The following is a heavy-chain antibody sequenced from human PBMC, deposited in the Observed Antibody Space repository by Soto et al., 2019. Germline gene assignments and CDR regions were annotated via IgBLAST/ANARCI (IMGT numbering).Heavy chain of an antibody. Sequence: SGPTLVNPTQTLTLTCTFSGFSLSTSGMCVSWIRQPPGKALEWLARIDWDDDKYYSTSLKTRLTISKDTSKNQVVLTMTNMDPVDTATYYCARFTRQAAAGYYYGMDVWGQGTTVTVSS. V-gene: IGHV2-70*11. CDR2: IDWDDDK. CDR1: GFSLSTSGMC. J-gene: IGHJ6*02. CDR3: ARFTRQAAAGYYYGMDV. D-gene: IGHD6-13*01.